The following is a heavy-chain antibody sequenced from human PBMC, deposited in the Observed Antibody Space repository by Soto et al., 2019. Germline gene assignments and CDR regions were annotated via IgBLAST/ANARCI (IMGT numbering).Heavy chain of an antibody. D-gene: IGHD2-15*01. CDR1: GFFISSGNY. CDR3: ARARWFDAFDV. Sequence: SSETLSLTCAVSGFFISSGNYWGWIRKPPGKGLEWIGSIFHGGNTYYNPSLKSRVTISVDMSKNQFSLKLNSVTAADTAVYYCARARWFDAFDVWGQGTVVTVSS. V-gene: IGHV4-38-2*01. CDR2: IFHGGNT. J-gene: IGHJ3*01.